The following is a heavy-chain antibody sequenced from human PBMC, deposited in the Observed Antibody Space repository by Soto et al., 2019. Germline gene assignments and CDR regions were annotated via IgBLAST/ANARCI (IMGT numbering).Heavy chain of an antibody. Sequence: SETLSLTCTVSGGSISSGDYYWSWIRQPPGKGLECIGYMYHSGSTYYNPSLKSRVTISVDTSKNQFSLKLSSVTAADTAVYYCARVPFYDSSGRSYYFDYWGQGTLVTVSS. D-gene: IGHD3-22*01. CDR3: ARVPFYDSSGRSYYFDY. J-gene: IGHJ4*02. CDR1: GGSISSGDYY. V-gene: IGHV4-30-4*01. CDR2: MYHSGST.